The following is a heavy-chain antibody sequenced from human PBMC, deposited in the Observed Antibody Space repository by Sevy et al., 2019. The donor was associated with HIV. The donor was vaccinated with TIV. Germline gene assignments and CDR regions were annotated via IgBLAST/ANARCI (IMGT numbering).Heavy chain of an antibody. CDR3: AKDGGSGSGPSAEYFHH. D-gene: IGHD6-19*01. J-gene: IGHJ1*01. Sequence: GGSLRLSCAASGFTFDAYAMHWVRQAPGKGLEWVSGISWNSAFIGYADSVKGRLTISRDNAKNSLYLQMNSLKPEDTAVYYCAKDGGSGSGPSAEYFHHWGQGTLVTVSS. V-gene: IGHV3-9*01. CDR2: ISWNSAFI. CDR1: GFTFDAYA.